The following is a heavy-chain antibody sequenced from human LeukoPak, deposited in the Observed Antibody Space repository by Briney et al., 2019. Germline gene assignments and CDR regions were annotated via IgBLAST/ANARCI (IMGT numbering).Heavy chain of an antibody. Sequence: ASVKVSCKASGYTFSDYYIHWVRQAPGQGLQWMGWINPKSGGRNFALQFPDRVTMTRDTSINTAYMELSSLRSEDTAVYYCAAARGYDSSGYYYSALGAGFDYWGQGTLVTVSS. CDR3: AAARGYDSSGYYYSALGAGFDY. D-gene: IGHD3-22*01. CDR1: GYTFSDYY. J-gene: IGHJ4*02. CDR2: INPKSGGR. V-gene: IGHV1-2*02.